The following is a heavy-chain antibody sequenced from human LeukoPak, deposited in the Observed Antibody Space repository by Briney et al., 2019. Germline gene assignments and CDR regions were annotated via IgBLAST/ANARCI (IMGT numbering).Heavy chain of an antibody. CDR3: ASHPPYGSGSYYKGDY. CDR1: GGSISSYY. Sequence: SETLSLTCTVSGGSISSYYWSWIRQPPGKGLEWIGYIYYSGSTNYNPSLKSRVTISVDTSKNQFSLKLSSVTAADTAVYYCASHPPYGSGSYYKGDYWGQGTLVTVSS. D-gene: IGHD3-10*01. J-gene: IGHJ4*02. CDR2: IYYSGST. V-gene: IGHV4-59*01.